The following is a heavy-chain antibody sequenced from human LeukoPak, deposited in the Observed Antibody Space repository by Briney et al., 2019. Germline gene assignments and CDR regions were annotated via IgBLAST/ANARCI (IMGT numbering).Heavy chain of an antibody. D-gene: IGHD6-13*01. CDR1: GGSISGYY. V-gene: IGHV4-34*01. CDR3: ARVDSSSWYRFMLDY. J-gene: IGHJ4*02. CDR2: INHSGST. Sequence: SETLSLTCTVSGGSISGYYWSWIRQPPGKGLEWIGEINHSGSTNYNPSLKSRVTISVDTSKNQFSLKLSSVTAADTAVYYCARVDSSSWYRFMLDYWGQGTLVTVSS.